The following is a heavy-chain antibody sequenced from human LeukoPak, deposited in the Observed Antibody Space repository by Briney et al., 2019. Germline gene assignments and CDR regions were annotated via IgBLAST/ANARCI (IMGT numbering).Heavy chain of an antibody. Sequence: SSETLSLTSTVSGGSISSYYWSWIRQPAGKGLEWIGRIYTSGSTNYNPSLKSRVTMSVDTSKNQFSLKLSSVTAADTAVYYCARDRSSSSIGYYYYMDVWGKGTTVTVSS. CDR2: IYTSGST. V-gene: IGHV4-4*07. CDR3: ARDRSSSSIGYYYYMDV. J-gene: IGHJ6*03. CDR1: GGSISSYY. D-gene: IGHD6-6*01.